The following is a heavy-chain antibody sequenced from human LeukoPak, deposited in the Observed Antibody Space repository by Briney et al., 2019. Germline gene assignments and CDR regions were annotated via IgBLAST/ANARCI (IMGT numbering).Heavy chain of an antibody. CDR3: ARTYCIGSSCPGVFEY. CDR1: GFTLSSYA. CDR2: ISDSGGRT. V-gene: IGHV3-23*01. J-gene: IGHJ4*02. D-gene: IGHD2-15*01. Sequence: GGSLRLSCAVSGFTLSSYAMSWVRQAPGKGLEWVSSISDSGGRTYSAASVKGRFTISRDNSKDTLYLQMNSLRAEDTAVYYCARTYCIGSSCPGVFEYWGQGTLVTVSS.